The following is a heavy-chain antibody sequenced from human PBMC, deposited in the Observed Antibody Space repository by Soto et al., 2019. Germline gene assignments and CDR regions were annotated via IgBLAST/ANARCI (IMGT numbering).Heavy chain of an antibody. V-gene: IGHV4-39*01. D-gene: IGHD2-15*01. Sequence: SETLSLTCTVSGGSISSGDYYWSWIRQPPGKGLEWIGSMLYSGLTYYNPSLKSRVTLSVDTSKNQFSVRLNSVTASDTAVYYCAPLSVSLSGPYGIHVWGQGTTVTVS. CDR3: APLSVSLSGPYGIHV. J-gene: IGHJ6*02. CDR2: MLYSGLT. CDR1: GGSISSGDYY.